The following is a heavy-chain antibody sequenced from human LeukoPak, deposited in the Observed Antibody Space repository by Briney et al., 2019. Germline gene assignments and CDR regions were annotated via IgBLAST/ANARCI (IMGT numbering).Heavy chain of an antibody. CDR1: GYTFTSYD. V-gene: IGHV1-8*03. D-gene: IGHD6-13*01. Sequence: ASVKVSCKASGYTFTSYDINWVRQATGQGLEWMGWMNPNSGNTGYAQKFQGRVTITRNTSISTAYMELSSLRSEDTAVYYCARDPPRIAAAGTKAFDIWGQGTMVTVSS. CDR2: MNPNSGNT. CDR3: ARDPPRIAAAGTKAFDI. J-gene: IGHJ3*02.